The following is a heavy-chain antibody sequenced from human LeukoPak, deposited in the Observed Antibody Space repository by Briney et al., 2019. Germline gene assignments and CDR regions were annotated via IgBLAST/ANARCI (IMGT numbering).Heavy chain of an antibody. CDR3: ARVGRNIAVAGTLDY. CDR1: GGSISSSSYY. J-gene: IGHJ4*02. D-gene: IGHD6-19*01. CDR2: IYYSGST. V-gene: IGHV4-39*07. Sequence: PSETLSLTRTVSGGSISSSSYYWGWIRQPPGKGLEWIGSIYYSGSTYYNPSLKSRVTISVDTSKNQFSLKLSSVTAADTAVYYCARVGRNIAVAGTLDYWGQGTLVTVSS.